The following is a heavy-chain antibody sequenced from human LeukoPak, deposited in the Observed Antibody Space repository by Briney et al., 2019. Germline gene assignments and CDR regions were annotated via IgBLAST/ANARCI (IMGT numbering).Heavy chain of an antibody. CDR2: ITGSGGTT. V-gene: IGHV3-23*01. D-gene: IGHD3-22*01. Sequence: GGSLRLSCAASGFTFSSYAMSWVRQAPGKGLEWVSAITGSGGTTNYADSVRGRFTISRDNSKNTLYLQMNSLRAEDTAVYYCAKGDSSGYYSYFDYWGQGTLVTVSS. CDR1: GFTFSSYA. CDR3: AKGDSSGYYSYFDY. J-gene: IGHJ4*02.